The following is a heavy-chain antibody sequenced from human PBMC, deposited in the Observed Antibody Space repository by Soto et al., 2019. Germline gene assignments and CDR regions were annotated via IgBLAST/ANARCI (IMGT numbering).Heavy chain of an antibody. J-gene: IGHJ4*02. CDR3: ARYLSSGPIDY. CDR2: INQDGSQK. V-gene: IGHV3-7*04. D-gene: IGHD2-8*02. CDR1: GFTFSSYW. Sequence: PGGSLRLSCVASGFTFSSYWMSWVRQPAGKGLEWVANINQDGSQKYYVDSVEGRFTITRDNAKNSLYLQMNSLRVEDTAVYYCARYLSSGPIDYWGQGT.